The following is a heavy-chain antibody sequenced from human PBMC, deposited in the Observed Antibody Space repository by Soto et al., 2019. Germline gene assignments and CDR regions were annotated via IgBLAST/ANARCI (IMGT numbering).Heavy chain of an antibody. J-gene: IGHJ3*02. V-gene: IGHV3-48*03. Sequence: VGSLRLSCAASGFTFSSYEMNWVRQAPGKGLEWVSYISSSGSTIYYADSVKGRFTISRDNAKNSLYLQMNSLRAEDTAVYYCARGGTNWNYDAFDTWGQGTMVTVSS. CDR1: GFTFSSYE. D-gene: IGHD1-7*01. CDR2: ISSSGSTI. CDR3: ARGGTNWNYDAFDT.